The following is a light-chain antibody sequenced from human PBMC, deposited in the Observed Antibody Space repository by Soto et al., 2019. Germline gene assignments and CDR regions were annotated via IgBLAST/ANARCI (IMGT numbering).Light chain of an antibody. J-gene: IGLJ2*01. CDR3: LLSYGGAVV. Sequence: QAVVTQDPSLTVSPGGTVTLTCGSTTGAVTSGHSPYWFQQKPGQAPRTLIYETSNKHSWTPARFSGSLLGGKAALTLSGAQPEDQAEYSCLLSYGGAVVFGGGTKLTVL. V-gene: IGLV7-46*01. CDR2: ETS. CDR1: TGAVTSGHS.